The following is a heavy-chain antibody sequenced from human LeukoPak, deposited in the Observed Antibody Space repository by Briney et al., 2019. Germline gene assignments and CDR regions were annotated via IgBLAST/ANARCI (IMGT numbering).Heavy chain of an antibody. Sequence: GGSLRLSCAASGFTFSTYWMGWVRQAPGKGLEWLGNIKENGSEKYYVDFVKGRFTISRDNAKNSLSLQMNSLRAEDTAVYYCARDRGWLVSDYWGQGTLVTVSS. J-gene: IGHJ4*02. CDR3: ARDRGWLVSDY. V-gene: IGHV3-7*03. CDR1: GFTFSTYW. CDR2: IKENGSEK. D-gene: IGHD6-19*01.